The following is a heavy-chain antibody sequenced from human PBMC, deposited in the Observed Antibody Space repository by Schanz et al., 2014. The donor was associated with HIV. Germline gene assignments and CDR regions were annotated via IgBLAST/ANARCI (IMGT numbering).Heavy chain of an antibody. J-gene: IGHJ6*02. CDR3: AIVEGPPTFYYYYYGSDV. CDR1: GFIFRDYA. Sequence: QVQLVESGGGVVQPGRSLRLSCAGSGFIFRDYALHWVRQAPGKGLEWVAVISYDRSHKYYADSVKGRFTISRDNSKNTLFLQMNSLRAEDTVIFYCAIVEGPPTFYYYYYGSDVWGQGTTVTVSS. D-gene: IGHD4-4*01. CDR2: ISYDRSHK. V-gene: IGHV3-30*04.